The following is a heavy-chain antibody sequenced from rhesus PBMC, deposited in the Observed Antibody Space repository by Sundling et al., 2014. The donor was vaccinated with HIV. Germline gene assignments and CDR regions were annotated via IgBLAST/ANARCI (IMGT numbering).Heavy chain of an antibody. CDR1: GFTFSNYG. V-gene: IGHV3-103*01. D-gene: IGHD3-16*01. CDR2: ISSGGST. CDR3: AKDPHYYSGSYYHDGLDDGLDS. J-gene: IGHJ6*01. Sequence: EVQLVESGGGLAKPGGSLRLSCAASGFTFSNYGMHWVRQAPGKGLEWVSAISSGGSTYYADTVKGRFTISRDNSKNTLSLQMNSLRAEDTAVYSCAKDPHYYSGSYYHDGLDDGLDSWGPGVVVTVSS.